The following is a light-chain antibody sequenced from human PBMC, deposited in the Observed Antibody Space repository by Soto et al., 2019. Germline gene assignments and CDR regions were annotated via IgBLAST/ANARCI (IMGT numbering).Light chain of an antibody. V-gene: IGKV3-11*01. J-gene: IGKJ5*01. CDR3: QQRSNWPPIT. CDR2: DAS. CDR1: QSVSSN. Sequence: EIVLTQSPATLSLSPVDTATLSCRASQSVSSNLGWYQQKPGQAPRLLIYDASNRATGIPARFSGSGSETDFTLTISSLEPEDFAVYYCQQRSNWPPITFGQGTRLEIK.